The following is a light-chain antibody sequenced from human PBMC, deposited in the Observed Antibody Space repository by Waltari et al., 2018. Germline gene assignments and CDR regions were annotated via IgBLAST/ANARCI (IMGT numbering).Light chain of an antibody. Sequence: CRASPGVSHHLAWYQQKPGKAPKLLIYITATLQSGVPSRFSGSGSGTDFTLTIDGLQSEDFATYYCLQYDSYPWTFGQGTKVEIK. J-gene: IGKJ1*01. CDR3: LQYDSYPWT. CDR1: PGVSHH. CDR2: ITA. V-gene: IGKV1-8*01.